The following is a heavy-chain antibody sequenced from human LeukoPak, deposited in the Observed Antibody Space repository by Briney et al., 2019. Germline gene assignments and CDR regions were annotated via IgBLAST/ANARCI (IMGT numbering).Heavy chain of an antibody. CDR2: ISGSGGST. CDR3: AKDPGSSWTAVDY. CDR1: GFTFSSYA. Sequence: GGSLRLSCAASGFTFSSYAMSWVRQAPGKGREGVSAISGSGGSTYYADSVKGRFTISRDNSKNTLYLQMNSLRAEDTAVYYCAKDPGSSWTAVDYWGEGTLVTVSS. J-gene: IGHJ4*02. D-gene: IGHD6-13*01. V-gene: IGHV3-23*01.